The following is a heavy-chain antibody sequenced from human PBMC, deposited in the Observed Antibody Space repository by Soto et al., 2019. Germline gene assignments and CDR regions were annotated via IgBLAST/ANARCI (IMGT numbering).Heavy chain of an antibody. CDR2: IGTYSGRS. Sequence: QIQLVQSGAEVQRPGASVKVSCKASGYIFTDFSISWVRQAPGQGLEWIGWIGTYSGRSDSAQKVRGRLTMTTDTSTTTAYMDLRSLRFDDTAVYYCARRHGDPASADGFDYWGQGTLVSVSS. CDR1: GYIFTDFS. CDR3: ARRHGDPASADGFDY. V-gene: IGHV1-18*01. J-gene: IGHJ4*02.